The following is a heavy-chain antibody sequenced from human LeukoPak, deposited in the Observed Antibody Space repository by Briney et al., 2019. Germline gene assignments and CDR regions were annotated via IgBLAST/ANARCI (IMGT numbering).Heavy chain of an antibody. CDR2: IYPANSAT. V-gene: IGHV5-51*01. J-gene: IGHJ4*02. CDR3: AIQVYYHSTAYGN. CDR1: GYSFTSYW. D-gene: IGHD3-22*01. Sequence: GESLKISCQGSGYSFTSYWIGWMRQMPGQGLELMAIIYPANSATRYSPSVQGRVTISADNSINTAYLQWSSLRASDTAMYYCAIQVYYHSTAYGNWGQGTLVTVSS.